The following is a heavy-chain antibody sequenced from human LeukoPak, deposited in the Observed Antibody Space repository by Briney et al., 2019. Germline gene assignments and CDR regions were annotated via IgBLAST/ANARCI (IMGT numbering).Heavy chain of an antibody. J-gene: IGHJ3*02. CDR1: GFTFGDYA. V-gene: IGHV3-49*03. CDR2: IRSKAYGGTT. D-gene: IGHD2-2*01. CDR3: TREDIVVVPAASSAFDI. Sequence: GGSLRLSCTASGFTFGDYAMSWFRQAPGKGLEWVGFIRSKAYGGTTEYAASVKGRFTISRDDSKSIAYLQMHSLKTEDTAVYYCTREDIVVVPAASSAFDIWGQGTMVTASS.